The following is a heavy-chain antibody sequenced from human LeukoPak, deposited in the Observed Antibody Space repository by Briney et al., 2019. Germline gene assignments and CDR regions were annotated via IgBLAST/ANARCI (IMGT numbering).Heavy chain of an antibody. CDR1: GFNFNTYN. J-gene: IGHJ4*02. CDR3: AREASFSFDY. CDR2: ISDRSDYI. Sequence: GGSLRLSCAASGFNFNTYNMNWVRQAPGKGLEWVSSISDRSDYIYYSDSLRGRFSISRDNANNSLYLQMNSLRAEDAAVYYCAREASFSFDYWGQGTLVTVSS. V-gene: IGHV3-21*04.